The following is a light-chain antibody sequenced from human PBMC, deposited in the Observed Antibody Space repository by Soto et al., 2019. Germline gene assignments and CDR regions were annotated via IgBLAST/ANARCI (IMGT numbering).Light chain of an antibody. CDR3: QQYQSLT. J-gene: IGKJ4*01. CDR1: QSVTST. V-gene: IGKV3-15*01. CDR2: DAS. Sequence: EIVMTQSPATVSVSPGERATLSCRASQSVTSTLAWYQQKPGQTPRLLIYDASTRANGIPARFSGSGSGTEFTLTISSLQSEDFAVYYCQQYQSLTVGGGTKVDTK.